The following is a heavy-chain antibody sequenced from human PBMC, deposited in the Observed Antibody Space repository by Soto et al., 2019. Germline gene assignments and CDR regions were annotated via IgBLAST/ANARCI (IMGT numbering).Heavy chain of an antibody. J-gene: IGHJ3*01. V-gene: IGHV1-3*01. CDR3: ARRLPAFDV. Sequence: GASVKVSCKSSGYTFTNYALHWVRQAPGHGLEWMGWVNPSNGLTRYSENFQGRLSLTRDTSANTSYMELSSLRRDDTAVYYCARRLPAFDVWGQGTMVTVPS. CDR2: VNPSNGLT. CDR1: GYTFTNYA.